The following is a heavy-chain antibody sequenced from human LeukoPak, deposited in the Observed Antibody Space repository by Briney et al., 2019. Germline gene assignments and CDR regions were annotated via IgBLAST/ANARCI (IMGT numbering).Heavy chain of an antibody. D-gene: IGHD3-16*01. CDR2: ISSNGGST. J-gene: IGHJ3*02. Sequence: GGSLRLSCAASGFTFSSYAMPWVRQAPGKGLEYVSAISSNGGSTYYANSVKGRFTISRDNSKITLYLQMGSLRAEDMAVYYCARGGTTDAFDIWGQGTMVTVSS. V-gene: IGHV3-64*01. CDR1: GFTFSSYA. CDR3: ARGGTTDAFDI.